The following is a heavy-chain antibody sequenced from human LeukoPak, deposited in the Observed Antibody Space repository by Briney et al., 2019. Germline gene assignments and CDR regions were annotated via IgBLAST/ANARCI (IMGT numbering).Heavy chain of an antibody. CDR1: GYTLTEIS. CDR2: FNPEDVET. J-gene: IGHJ4*02. Sequence: ASVNVSCKVSGYTLTEISMHWVRQAPGQGLDWMGGFNPEDVETIYARSSQDRLTVTEDTSADTAYMELSSLRAEDTATYYCATEIVGYGDVHYFDSWGQGTLVTVSS. D-gene: IGHD4-17*01. CDR3: ATEIVGYGDVHYFDS. V-gene: IGHV1-24*01.